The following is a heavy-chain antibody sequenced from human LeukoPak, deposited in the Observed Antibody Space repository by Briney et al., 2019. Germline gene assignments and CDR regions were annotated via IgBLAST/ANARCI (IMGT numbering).Heavy chain of an antibody. Sequence: VASVKVSCKASGYTFTSYYMHWVRQAPGQGLEWMGIINPSGDVRSYAQKFKGRVTVTRDMSTRTVYMELSDLRPEDTAVYYCARDYSGEWEQLTGWWFDPWGQGTLVIVSS. J-gene: IGHJ5*02. CDR2: INPSGDVR. V-gene: IGHV1-46*01. D-gene: IGHD3-9*01. CDR3: ARDYSGEWEQLTGWWFDP. CDR1: GYTFTSYY.